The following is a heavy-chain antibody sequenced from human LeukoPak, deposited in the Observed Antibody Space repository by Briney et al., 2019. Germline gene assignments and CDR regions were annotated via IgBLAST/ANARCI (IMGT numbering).Heavy chain of an antibody. V-gene: IGHV4-30-4*08. CDR1: GGSISSGGYY. Sequence: PSETLSLTCTVSGGSISSGGYYWSWIRQPPGKGLEWIGYIYYSGSTYYNPSLKSRVTISVDTSKNQFSLKLSSVTAADTAVYYCARANAAIAVAGTGWYFDLWGRGTLVTVSS. D-gene: IGHD6-19*01. J-gene: IGHJ2*01. CDR2: IYYSGST. CDR3: ARANAAIAVAGTGWYFDL.